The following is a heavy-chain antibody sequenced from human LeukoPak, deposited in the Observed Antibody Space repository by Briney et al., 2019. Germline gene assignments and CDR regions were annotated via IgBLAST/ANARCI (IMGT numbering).Heavy chain of an antibody. V-gene: IGHV3-48*03. CDR1: GFTFSSYE. CDR2: ISSSGSTI. D-gene: IGHD6-19*01. J-gene: IGHJ4*02. CDR3: ASVGIAVAY. Sequence: GGSLRLSCAASGFTFSSYEMNWVRQAPGKGLEWVSYISSSGSTIYYADSVKGRFTISRDNAKNSLYLQMSSLRAEDTAVYYCASVGIAVAYWGQGTLVTVSS.